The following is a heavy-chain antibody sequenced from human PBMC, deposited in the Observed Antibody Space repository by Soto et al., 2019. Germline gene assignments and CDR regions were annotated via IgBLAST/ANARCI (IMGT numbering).Heavy chain of an antibody. Sequence: EVQLLESGGGLVQPGGSLRLSCAASGFTFSSYAMSWVRQAPGKGLEWVSAISGSGGSTYYADSVKGRFTISRDNSKNTLYLQMNSLRAEDTAVYYCAKDLGDAGARMIETNDYWGQGTLVTVSS. V-gene: IGHV3-23*01. J-gene: IGHJ4*02. CDR1: GFTFSSYA. CDR3: AKDLGDAGARMIETNDY. D-gene: IGHD3-22*01. CDR2: ISGSGGST.